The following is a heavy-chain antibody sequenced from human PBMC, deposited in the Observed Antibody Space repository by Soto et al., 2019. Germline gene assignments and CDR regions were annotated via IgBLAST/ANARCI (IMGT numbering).Heavy chain of an antibody. D-gene: IGHD5-18*01. CDR1: GFTFSSCG. CDR3: AKKRVTKSTDTGTYFES. CDR2: IWYDGSNK. V-gene: IGHV3-30*02. Sequence: QPGGSLRLSCAASGFTFSSCGMHWVRQAPGKGLEWVALIWYDGSNKYYADSVKGRFTISRDNSKNTLYLQMDSLRAEDTAVYYCAKKRVTKSTDTGTYFESWGQGTLVTVSS. J-gene: IGHJ4*02.